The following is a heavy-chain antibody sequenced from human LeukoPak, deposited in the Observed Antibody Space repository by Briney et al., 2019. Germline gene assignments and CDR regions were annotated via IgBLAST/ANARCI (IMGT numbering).Heavy chain of an antibody. CDR2: INHSGST. V-gene: IGHV4-34*01. D-gene: IGHD1-1*01. J-gene: IGHJ5*02. CDR1: GGSFSGYY. CDR3: ARGAQKRGNDVGIWFDP. Sequence: SETLSLTCAVCGGSFSGYYWSWIRQPPGKGLEWIGEINHSGSTNYNPSLKSRVTISVDTSKNQFSLKLSSVTAADTAVYYCARGAQKRGNDVGIWFDPWGQGTLVTVSS.